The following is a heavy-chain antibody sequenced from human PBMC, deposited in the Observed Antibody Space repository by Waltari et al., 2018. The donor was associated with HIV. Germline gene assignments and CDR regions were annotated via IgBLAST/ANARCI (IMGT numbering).Heavy chain of an antibody. J-gene: IGHJ2*01. CDR2: MNPNSGNT. CDR1: GYTFTSYD. Sequence: QVQLVQSGAEVKKPGASVKVSCKASGYTFTSYDINWVRQATGQGLEWMGWMNPNSGNTGYAQKFQCRVTMTRNTSISTAYMELSSLRSEDTAVYYCARFNRIAARGNYWYFDLWGRGTLVTVSS. V-gene: IGHV1-8*01. CDR3: ARFNRIAARGNYWYFDL. D-gene: IGHD6-6*01.